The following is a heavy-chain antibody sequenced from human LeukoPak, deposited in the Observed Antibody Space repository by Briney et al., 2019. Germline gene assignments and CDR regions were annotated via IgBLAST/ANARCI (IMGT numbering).Heavy chain of an antibody. CDR2: MNPKSGNT. D-gene: IGHD3-16*02. CDR1: GYTFTSND. Sequence: GASVKVCCKASGYTFTSNDINWVRQATGQGLEWMGWMNPKSGNTGYAQKIQGRVTMTRNTSITTAYMELSSLTYEDTAVYYCARVVWGSYRYGLNAFDIWGQGTMVTVSS. CDR3: ARVVWGSYRYGLNAFDI. J-gene: IGHJ3*02. V-gene: IGHV1-8*01.